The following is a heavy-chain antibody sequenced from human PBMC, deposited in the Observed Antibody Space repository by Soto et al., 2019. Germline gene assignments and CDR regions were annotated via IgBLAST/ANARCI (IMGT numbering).Heavy chain of an antibody. CDR2: IYPGDSDT. J-gene: IGHJ6*02. CDR1: GYRFSSYW. Sequence: GESLKISCEGSGYRFSSYWIAWVRQMPGKGLEWMGIIYPGDSDTIYSPSFQGQVTFSADKSTSTAYLQWSSLKASDTAMYYCARQGSNGDYYYYGMDVWGQGTTVTVSS. D-gene: IGHD2-8*01. CDR3: ARQGSNGDYYYYGMDV. V-gene: IGHV5-51*01.